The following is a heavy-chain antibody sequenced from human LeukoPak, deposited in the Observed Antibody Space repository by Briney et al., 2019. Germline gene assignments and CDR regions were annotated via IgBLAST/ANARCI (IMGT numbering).Heavy chain of an antibody. J-gene: IGHJ4*02. CDR2: IYSGGRT. CDR1: GFTVSSND. Sequence: GGSLRLSCAASGFTVSSNDMSWVCQAPGKGLEWVSVIYSGGRTFYADSVKGRFTISRDNSKNTLYLQMNSLRAEDTAVYYCAIYDSSGYYNYWGQGTLVTVSS. D-gene: IGHD3-22*01. V-gene: IGHV3-53*01. CDR3: AIYDSSGYYNY.